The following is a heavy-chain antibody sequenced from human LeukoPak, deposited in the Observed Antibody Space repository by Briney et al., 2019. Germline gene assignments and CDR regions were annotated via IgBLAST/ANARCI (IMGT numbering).Heavy chain of an antibody. Sequence: GGSLRLSCAASGFTFSSYGMSWVRQAPGKGLEWVSAISGSGGSTYYADSVKGRFTISRDNSKNTLYLQMNSLRAEDTAVYYCATLRFPGAYFDYWGQGTLVTVSS. J-gene: IGHJ4*02. D-gene: IGHD3-3*01. CDR1: GFTFSSYG. V-gene: IGHV3-23*01. CDR3: ATLRFPGAYFDY. CDR2: ISGSGGST.